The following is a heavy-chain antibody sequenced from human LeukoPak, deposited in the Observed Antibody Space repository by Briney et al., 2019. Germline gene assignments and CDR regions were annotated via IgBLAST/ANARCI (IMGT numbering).Heavy chain of an antibody. CDR2: ISPNSGGT. CDR1: GYTFTGYY. Sequence: ASVTVSFKASGYTFTGYYMHWVRQAPGQGLEWMGWISPNSGGTNYAQKFQDRVTMTRDTSISTAYMELSRLRSDDTAVYYCARRDSGMDVWGQGTTVTVSS. V-gene: IGHV1-2*02. J-gene: IGHJ6*02. CDR3: ARRDSGMDV.